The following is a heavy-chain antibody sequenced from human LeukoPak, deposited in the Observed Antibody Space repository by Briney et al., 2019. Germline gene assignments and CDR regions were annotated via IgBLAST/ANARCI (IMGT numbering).Heavy chain of an antibody. CDR3: ARDPLAPYYYDSSGPPNFDY. J-gene: IGHJ4*02. Sequence: ASVKVSCKASGYTFASYGISWVRQAPGQGLEWMGWISAYNGNTNYAQKLQGRVTMTTDTSTSTAYMELRSLRSDDTAVYYCARDPLAPYYYDSSGPPNFDYWGQGTLVTVSS. CDR2: ISAYNGNT. D-gene: IGHD3-22*01. V-gene: IGHV1-18*01. CDR1: GYTFASYG.